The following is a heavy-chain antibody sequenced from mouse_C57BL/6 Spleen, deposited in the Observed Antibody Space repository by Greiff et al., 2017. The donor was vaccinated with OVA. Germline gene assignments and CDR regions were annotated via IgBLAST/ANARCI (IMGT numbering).Heavy chain of an antibody. CDR2: IRSKSNNYAT. CDR3: VRPHYYGSREGAMDY. D-gene: IGHD1-1*01. CDR1: GFSFNTYA. V-gene: IGHV10-1*01. Sequence: EVQRVESGGGLVQPKGSLKLSCAASGFSFNTYAMNWVRQAPGKGLEWVARIRSKSNNYATYYADSVKDRFTISRDDSESMLYLQMNNLKTEDTAMYYCVRPHYYGSREGAMDYWGQGTSVTVSS. J-gene: IGHJ4*01.